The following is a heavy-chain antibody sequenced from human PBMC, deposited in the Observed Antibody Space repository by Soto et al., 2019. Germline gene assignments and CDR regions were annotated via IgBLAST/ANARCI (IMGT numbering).Heavy chain of an antibody. CDR3: ARSYYDFWSGSLYYYMDV. D-gene: IGHD3-3*01. J-gene: IGHJ6*03. CDR1: GGSISSYY. CDR2: ISYSGST. Sequence: SETLSLTCTVSGGSISSYYWSWIRQPPGKGLEWIGYISYSGSTNYNPSLKSRVTISVDTSKNQFSLKLTSVTAADTAVYYCARSYYDFWSGSLYYYMDVWGKGTKVTVSS. V-gene: IGHV4-59*01.